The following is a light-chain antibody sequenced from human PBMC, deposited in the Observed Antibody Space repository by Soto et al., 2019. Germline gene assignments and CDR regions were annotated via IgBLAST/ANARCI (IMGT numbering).Light chain of an antibody. CDR3: QRYDSAPQT. CDR1: QVIATY. CDR2: AAS. V-gene: IGKV1-27*01. J-gene: IGKJ1*01. Sequence: DIPMTQSPSSLSASVGDRVTITCRASQVIATYLAWYQQKPGKVPKLLIYAASTLQSGVPSRFGGSGSGTDFTLTISGLQPEDAATYYCQRYDSAPQTFGHGTKVE.